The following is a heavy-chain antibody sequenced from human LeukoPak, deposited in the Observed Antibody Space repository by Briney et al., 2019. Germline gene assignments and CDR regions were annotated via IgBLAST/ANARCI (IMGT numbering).Heavy chain of an antibody. V-gene: IGHV3-74*01. CDR1: GFTFSSYW. CDR2: INTDGSTT. D-gene: IGHD3-22*01. Sequence: GSLRLSCAASGFTFSSYWMHWVRQTPGKGLVWVSRINTDGSTTTYADSVKGRFTISRHNAKNTLYLQMNSLRAEDTAVYYCARDGYHDSSGYFRFDYWGQGTLVTVSS. J-gene: IGHJ4*02. CDR3: ARDGYHDSSGYFRFDY.